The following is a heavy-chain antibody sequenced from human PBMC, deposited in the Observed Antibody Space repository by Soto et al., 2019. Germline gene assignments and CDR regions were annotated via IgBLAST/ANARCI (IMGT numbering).Heavy chain of an antibody. CDR1: GYTFTGYY. J-gene: IGHJ6*02. CDR2: INPNSGGT. V-gene: IGHV1-2*04. Sequence: ASVKGSCKTSGYTFTGYYMHWVRQAPGQGLEWMGWINPNSGGTNYAQKFQGWVTMTRDTSISTAYMELSRLRSDDTAVYYCARDLGSSGYYGMDVWGQGTTVTVS. CDR3: ARDLGSSGYYGMDV. D-gene: IGHD6-6*01.